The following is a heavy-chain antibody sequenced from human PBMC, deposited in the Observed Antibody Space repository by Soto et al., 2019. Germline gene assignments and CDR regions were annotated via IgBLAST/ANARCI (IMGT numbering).Heavy chain of an antibody. D-gene: IGHD3-22*01. CDR3: ARDQDYYDSSGTLDY. Sequence: ASVKVSCKASGYTFTGYYMHWVRQAPGQGLEWMGWINPNSGGTKYAQKFQGRVTMTRDTSISTAYMELSRLRSDDTAVYYCARDQDYYDSSGTLDYWGQGTLVTVSS. J-gene: IGHJ4*02. CDR2: INPNSGGT. CDR1: GYTFTGYY. V-gene: IGHV1-2*02.